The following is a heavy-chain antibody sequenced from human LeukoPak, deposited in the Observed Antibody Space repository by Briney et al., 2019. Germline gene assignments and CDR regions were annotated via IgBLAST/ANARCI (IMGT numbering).Heavy chain of an antibody. V-gene: IGHV4-34*01. CDR2: INHSGST. Sequence: RASETLSLTCAVYGGSFSGYYWSWIRQPPGKGLEWIGEINHSGSTNYNPSLKSRVTMSVDTSKNQFSLKLSSVTAADTAVYYCARGGDSGYDFGGQGTLVTVSS. CDR3: ARGGDSGYDF. D-gene: IGHD5-12*01. CDR1: GGSFSGYY. J-gene: IGHJ4*02.